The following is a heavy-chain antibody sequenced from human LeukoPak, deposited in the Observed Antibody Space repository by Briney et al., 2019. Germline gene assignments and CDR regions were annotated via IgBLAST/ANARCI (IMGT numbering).Heavy chain of an antibody. D-gene: IGHD7-27*01. CDR2: ISGSGGST. J-gene: IGHJ4*02. CDR1: AFTLSNAW. CDR3: AKGRLGPFDY. V-gene: IGHV3-23*01. Sequence: RGGSLRLSCAASAFTLSNAWMSWVRQAPGKGRESGSAISGSGGSTYYSDSVKGRFTISRDNSKSTLYLQMNSLRAEDTAVYYCAKGRLGPFDYWGQGTLVTVSS.